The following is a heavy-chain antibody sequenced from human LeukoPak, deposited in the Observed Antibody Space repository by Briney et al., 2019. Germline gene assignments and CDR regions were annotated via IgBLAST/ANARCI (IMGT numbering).Heavy chain of an antibody. D-gene: IGHD5-18*01. CDR3: ARCRYTYGYWAN. CDR1: GYTFTGYY. V-gene: IGHV1-2*02. J-gene: IGHJ4*02. Sequence: ASVKVSCKASGYTFTGYYIHWVRQAPGQGLEWMGWINPNSGGTKYAQKFQGGVTMTRDTSISTAYMELSGLTSDDTAVYYCARCRYTYGYWANWGQGTLVTVSS. CDR2: INPNSGGT.